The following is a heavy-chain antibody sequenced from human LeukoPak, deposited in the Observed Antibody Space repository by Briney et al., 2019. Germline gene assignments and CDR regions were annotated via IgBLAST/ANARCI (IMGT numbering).Heavy chain of an antibody. V-gene: IGHV1-18*01. CDR3: AREGVTMIVVAETGPDY. D-gene: IGHD3-22*01. CDR1: GYTFTSYG. Sequence: GASVKVSCKASGYTFTSYGISWVRQAPGQGIEWMGWTSAYNGNTNYAQKLQGRVTMTTDTSTRTAYMELRRLRSDDTAVYYCAREGVTMIVVAETGPDYWGQGTLVTVSS. CDR2: TSAYNGNT. J-gene: IGHJ4*02.